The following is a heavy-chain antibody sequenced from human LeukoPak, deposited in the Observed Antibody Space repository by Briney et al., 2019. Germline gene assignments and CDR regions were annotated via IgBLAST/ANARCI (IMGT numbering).Heavy chain of an antibody. CDR2: ISASGGGT. CDR3: AKSLIGAFDY. D-gene: IGHD4/OR15-4a*01. CDR1: GFTFSSFA. V-gene: IGHV3-23*01. Sequence: GGSLRLSCAASGFTFSSFAMNWVRQAPGKGLEWVSSISASGGGTYYADSVKGRFTISRDSSKNTLYLQMNSLRAEDTAVYYCAKSLIGAFDYWGQGTLVTVSS. J-gene: IGHJ4*02.